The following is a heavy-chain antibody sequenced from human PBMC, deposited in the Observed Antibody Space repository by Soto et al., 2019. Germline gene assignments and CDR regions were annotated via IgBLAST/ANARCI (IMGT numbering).Heavy chain of an antibody. CDR1: GFTFEDYA. V-gene: IGHV3-9*01. J-gene: IGHJ6*02. D-gene: IGHD2-2*01. Sequence: EVQLVESGGGLVQPGGSLRLSCAAAGFTFEDYAMHWVRQAPGKGLEWVSGISWNSGKIGYADSVKGRITISRDNAKNSLYVEMNNLRPEDTALYYCAKDIVPASYLPYYYFYDMDVWGQGTTVTVSS. CDR2: ISWNSGKI. CDR3: AKDIVPASYLPYYYFYDMDV.